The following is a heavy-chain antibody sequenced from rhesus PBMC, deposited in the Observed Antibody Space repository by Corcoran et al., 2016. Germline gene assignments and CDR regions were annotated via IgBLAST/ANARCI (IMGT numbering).Heavy chain of an antibody. CDR1: GGSISGGSYY. CDR3: AREGGELAYFEF. Sequence: QVKLQASGPGLVKPLEPLSLTCAVAGGSISGGSYYWRCILRPPGKGLEWIGGIYSSSGNTHYNPSLKSRVTISKDTSKNQFSLKLSSVTAADTAVYYCAREGGELAYFEFWGQGALVTVSS. CDR2: IYSSSGNT. V-gene: IGHV4S12*01. J-gene: IGHJ1*01. D-gene: IGHD1-44*02.